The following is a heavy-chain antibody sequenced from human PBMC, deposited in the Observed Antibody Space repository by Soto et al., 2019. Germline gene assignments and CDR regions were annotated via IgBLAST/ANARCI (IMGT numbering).Heavy chain of an antibody. CDR2: VIPIFGTA. Sequence: GASVKVSCKASGGTFSSYSISCARHAPGQGLEWMGGVIPIFGTANYAQKFQGRVTITADESTSTAYMELSSLRSEDMAVYYCARGDSGSGYDLDYYYYGMDVWGQGTTVTVSS. V-gene: IGHV1-69*13. J-gene: IGHJ6*02. CDR1: GGTFSSYS. CDR3: ARGDSGSGYDLDYYYYGMDV. D-gene: IGHD5-12*01.